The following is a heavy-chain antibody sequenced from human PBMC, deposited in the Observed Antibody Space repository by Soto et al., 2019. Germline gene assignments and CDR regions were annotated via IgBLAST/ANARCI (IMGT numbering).Heavy chain of an antibody. J-gene: IGHJ6*02. D-gene: IGHD6-13*01. CDR1: GFSLSSHA. Sequence: GGSLRLSCVASGFSLSSHAVSWVRQTPEKGLEWVSSISDSGATSSYADFVKGRFTVSRDNSRNTLYLQMDSLRVEDTAVYYCARVTQQLAQDYYYYGMDVWGQGTTVTVSS. V-gene: IGHV3-23*01. CDR2: ISDSGATS. CDR3: ARVTQQLAQDYYYYGMDV.